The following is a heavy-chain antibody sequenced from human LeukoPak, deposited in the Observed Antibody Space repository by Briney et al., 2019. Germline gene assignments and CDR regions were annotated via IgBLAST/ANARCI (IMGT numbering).Heavy chain of an antibody. CDR1: GLTFSNYW. CDR2: INQDGSEK. CDR3: ARGGVFRVVIITSDGSDY. V-gene: IGHV3-7*03. D-gene: IGHD3-10*01. J-gene: IGHJ4*02. Sequence: GGSLRLSCAASGLTFSNYWMSWVRQAPGRGLEWVANINQDGSEKYYVDSVEGRFTISRDTAKNSLYLQMNSLRAKDTAVYYCARGGVFRVVIITSDGSDYWGQGTLVTVSS.